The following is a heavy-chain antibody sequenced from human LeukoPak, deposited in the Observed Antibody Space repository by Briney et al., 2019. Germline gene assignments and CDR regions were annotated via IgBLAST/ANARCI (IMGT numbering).Heavy chain of an antibody. CDR3: ARVAKRIEPNSSGWKDLRY. V-gene: IGHV1-2*06. D-gene: IGHD6-19*01. Sequence: GASVKVSCKVSGYTLTELSMHWVRQAPGKGLEWMGRINPNSGGTNYAQKFQGRVTMTRDTSISTAYMELSRLRSDDTAVYYCARVAKRIEPNSSGWKDLRYWGQGTLVTVSS. CDR1: GYTLTELS. J-gene: IGHJ4*02. CDR2: INPNSGGT.